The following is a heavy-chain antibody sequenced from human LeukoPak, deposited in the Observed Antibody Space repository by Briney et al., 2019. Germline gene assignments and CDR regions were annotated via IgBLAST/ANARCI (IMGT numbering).Heavy chain of an antibody. CDR1: GYTFTGYY. CDR3: ARDYRFIAARPSGCDY. J-gene: IGHJ4*02. Sequence: GASVKGSCKASGYTFTGYYMHWVRQAPGQGLEWMGWINPNSGGTNYAQKFQGRVTMTRDTSISTAYMELSRLRSDDTAVYYCARDYRFIAARPSGCDYWGQGTLVTVSS. D-gene: IGHD6-6*01. V-gene: IGHV1-2*02. CDR2: INPNSGGT.